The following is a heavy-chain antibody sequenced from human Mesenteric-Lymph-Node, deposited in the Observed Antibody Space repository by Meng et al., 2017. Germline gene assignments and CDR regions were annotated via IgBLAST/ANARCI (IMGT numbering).Heavy chain of an antibody. D-gene: IGHD2-15*01. CDR2: MNQDGSLT. CDR1: GFTFVSSW. V-gene: IGHV3-7*01. Sequence: GGSLRLSCAASGFTFVSSWMNWVRQAPGKGLEWVASMNQDGSLTYYVDSVKGRFTISRDNAKSSVYLQMNSLRAEDTAVYYCARDQGYAAFDIWGQGTMVTVSS. CDR3: ARDQGYAAFDI. J-gene: IGHJ3*02.